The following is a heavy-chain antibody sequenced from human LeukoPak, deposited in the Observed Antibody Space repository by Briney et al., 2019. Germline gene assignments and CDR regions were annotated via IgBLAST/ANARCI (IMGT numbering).Heavy chain of an antibody. Sequence: SETLSLTCVVSGDSVSSGLYYWSWIRQPPGKTLEWIGYIYYTGSTNYNPSLKSRVAMSLDTSKNQFSLNVRTVTAADTAIYYCARGYGGQYVDYWGQGILVPVSS. CDR3: ARGYGGQYVDY. J-gene: IGHJ4*02. V-gene: IGHV4-61*01. CDR1: GDSVSSGLYY. CDR2: IYYTGST. D-gene: IGHD2-15*01.